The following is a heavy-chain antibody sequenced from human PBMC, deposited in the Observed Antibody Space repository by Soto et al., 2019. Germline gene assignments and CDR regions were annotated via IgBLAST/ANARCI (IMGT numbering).Heavy chain of an antibody. CDR2: IFSNDEK. CDR3: ARILFGRSVAGGYFYMDV. Sequence: HVTLKESGPVLVKPTETLTLTCTVSGFSLSNGKVGVSWIRQPPGKALEWLAHIFSNDEKSYRTSLKSRLIISEDTSKSQVVLTMTNVDHVDTATYYCARILFGRSVAGGYFYMDVWGKGTTVTVSS. J-gene: IGHJ6*03. CDR1: GFSLSNGKVG. D-gene: IGHD6-19*01. V-gene: IGHV2-26*01.